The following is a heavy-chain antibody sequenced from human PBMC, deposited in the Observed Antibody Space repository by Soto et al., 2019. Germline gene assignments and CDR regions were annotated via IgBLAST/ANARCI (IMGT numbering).Heavy chain of an antibody. CDR1: GGTFSSYA. D-gene: IGHD1-7*01. Sequence: GASVKVSCKASGGTFSSYAISWVRQAPGQGLEWMGGIVPIFGTANYAQKFQGRVTITADKSTSTAYMELSSPRSEDTAVYYCASSQLELRTTTYYFDYWGQGTLVTVSS. V-gene: IGHV1-69*06. J-gene: IGHJ4*02. CDR2: IVPIFGTA. CDR3: ASSQLELRTTTYYFDY.